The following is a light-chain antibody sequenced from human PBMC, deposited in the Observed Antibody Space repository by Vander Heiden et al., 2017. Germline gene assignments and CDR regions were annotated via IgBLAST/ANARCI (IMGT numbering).Light chain of an antibody. Sequence: VIWMTQSPSLLPAPTGDRVTSSCRMSQGISSYLAWYRRRPGKARELMICAASTLQSVSPPALSDSGSGTDFTLTISCLQSEDFATYYCQQYYSYPPTFGQGTKVEIK. J-gene: IGKJ1*01. CDR1: QGISSY. CDR2: AAS. CDR3: QQYYSYPPT. V-gene: IGKV1D-8*01.